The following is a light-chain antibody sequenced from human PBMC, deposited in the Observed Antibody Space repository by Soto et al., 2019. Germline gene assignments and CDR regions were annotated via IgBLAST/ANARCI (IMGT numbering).Light chain of an antibody. CDR3: YSAADNNL. V-gene: IGLV3-27*01. J-gene: IGLJ2*01. CDR1: VLAKKY. Sequence: SYELTQPSSVSVSPGQTARITCSGDVLAKKYARWIQQKPGQAPVMVIYKDSERPSGIPERFSVSSSGTTVTLTISGAQVEDEADYYCYSAADNNLFGGGTKLTVL. CDR2: KDS.